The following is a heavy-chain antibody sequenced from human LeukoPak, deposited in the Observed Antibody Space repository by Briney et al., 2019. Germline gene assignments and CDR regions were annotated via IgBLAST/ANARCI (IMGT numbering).Heavy chain of an antibody. CDR2: ISSSSSYI. V-gene: IGHV3-21*01. Sequence: GGSLGLSCAASGFTFSSYSMNWVRQAPGKGLEWVSSISSSSSYIYYADSVKGRFTISRDNAKNSLYLQMNSLRAEDTAVYYCARDLEYYGSGSSYYFDYWGQGTLVTVSS. D-gene: IGHD3-10*01. J-gene: IGHJ4*02. CDR1: GFTFSSYS. CDR3: ARDLEYYGSGSSYYFDY.